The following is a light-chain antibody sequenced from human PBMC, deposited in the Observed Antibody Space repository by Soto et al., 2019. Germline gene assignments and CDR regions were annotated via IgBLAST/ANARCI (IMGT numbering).Light chain of an antibody. V-gene: IGKV4-1*01. J-gene: IGKJ2*01. CDR3: QQYYATPPYT. Sequence: DIVMTQSPDSLAVFLGERATINCKSSQSVLYSSNNKNYLAWYQQKAGQPPKLLIYWASTLESGVPDRFSGSGSGTDFTLTISSLQAEDVAVYYCQQYYATPPYTFGQGTKLEIK. CDR1: QSVLYSSNNKNY. CDR2: WAS.